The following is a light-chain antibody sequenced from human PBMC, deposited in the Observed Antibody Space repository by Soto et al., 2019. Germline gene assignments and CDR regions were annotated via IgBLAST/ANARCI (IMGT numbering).Light chain of an antibody. V-gene: IGKV1-27*01. J-gene: IGKJ1*01. CDR2: AAA. Sequence: DIQMTQSPSSLSASVGVTVTITCRASQGIIDYVAWYQQRPGKVPRLLIYAAATLQTGDPSRFSGSGAGTDFPLTIRNLQPEDVATYFCQKYDPAPQTFGPGTKVEIK. CDR3: QKYDPAPQT. CDR1: QGIIDY.